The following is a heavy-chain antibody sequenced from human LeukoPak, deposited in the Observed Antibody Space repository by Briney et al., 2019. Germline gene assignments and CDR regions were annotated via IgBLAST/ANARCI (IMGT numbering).Heavy chain of an antibody. CDR2: ISSSSSYI. J-gene: IGHJ3*02. CDR3: AREYRYGSGWPDAFDI. CDR1: GFTFSSYT. V-gene: IGHV3-21*01. D-gene: IGHD6-19*01. Sequence: GESLRLSCAASGFTFSSYTMNWVRQAPGKGLEWVSSISSSSSYIYYADSVKGRFTISRDNAKNSLYLQMNSLRAEDTAVYYCAREYRYGSGWPDAFDIWGQGTMVTVSS.